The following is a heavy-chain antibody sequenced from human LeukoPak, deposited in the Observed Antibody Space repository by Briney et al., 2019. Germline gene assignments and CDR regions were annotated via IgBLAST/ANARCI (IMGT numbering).Heavy chain of an antibody. Sequence: GGSLRLSCVGSGFSFSSFAMSWVRQAPGKGLEWVSSISGGGANTYYTDSVKGRFTISRDDSKNMQFLQMNSLRPEDTAVYFCAKRITVAVGYYFDSWGQGTPVTVSS. V-gene: IGHV3-23*01. J-gene: IGHJ4*02. CDR3: AKRITVAVGYYFDS. CDR2: ISGGGANT. D-gene: IGHD6-19*01. CDR1: GFSFSSFA.